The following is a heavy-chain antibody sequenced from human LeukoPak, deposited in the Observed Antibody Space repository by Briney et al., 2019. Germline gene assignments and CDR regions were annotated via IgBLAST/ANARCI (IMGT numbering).Heavy chain of an antibody. CDR2: IIPILGIA. V-gene: IGHV1-69*04. Sequence: ASVKVSCKASGGTFSSYAISWVRQAPGQGLEWMGRIIPILGIANYAQKFQGRVTMTRNTSISTVYMELSSLRSEDTAVYYCARGDYWGQGTLVTVSS. CDR1: GGTFSSYA. J-gene: IGHJ4*02. CDR3: ARGDY.